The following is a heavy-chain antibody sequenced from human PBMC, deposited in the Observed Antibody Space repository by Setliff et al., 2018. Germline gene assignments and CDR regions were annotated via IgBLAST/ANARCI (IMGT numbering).Heavy chain of an antibody. CDR3: ARGLRKRRNYNFWSGSHPGDAFDI. Sequence: ASETLSLTCTVSGGSVSSGSYYWAWIRQPAGKGPEWIGHIYTRGSANYNLSLKSRVTISTDASKNQFSLTLTSVTAADTAVYYCARGLRKRRNYNFWSGSHPGDAFDIWGQGTMVTVSS. D-gene: IGHD3-3*01. CDR2: IYTRGSA. V-gene: IGHV4-61*09. J-gene: IGHJ3*02. CDR1: GGSVSSGSYY.